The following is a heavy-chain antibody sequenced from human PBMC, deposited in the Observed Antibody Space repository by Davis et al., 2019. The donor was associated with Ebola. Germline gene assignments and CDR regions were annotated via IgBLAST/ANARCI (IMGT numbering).Heavy chain of an antibody. CDR3: ARGSSAGATKSFDWFDP. J-gene: IGHJ5*02. D-gene: IGHD1-26*01. Sequence: SETLSLTCAVYGGSFSGYYWSWIRQPPGKGLEWIGEINHSGSTNYNPSLKSRVTISVDTSKNQFSLKLRSVTAADTAVYYCARGSSAGATKSFDWFDPWGQGTLVTVSS. CDR2: INHSGST. V-gene: IGHV4-34*01. CDR1: GGSFSGYY.